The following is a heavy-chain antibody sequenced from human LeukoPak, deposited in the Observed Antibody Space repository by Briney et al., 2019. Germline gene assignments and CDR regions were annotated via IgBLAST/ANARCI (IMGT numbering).Heavy chain of an antibody. CDR1: GGSISSSSYH. CDR3: ASSNSVLDY. CDR2: IYYSGST. J-gene: IGHJ4*02. V-gene: IGHV4-31*03. Sequence: PSETLSLTCTVSGGSISSSSYHWGWIRQHPGKGLEWIGYIYYSGSTYYNPSLKSRVTISVDTSKNQFSLKLSSVTAADTAVYYCASSNSVLDYWGQGTLVTVSS. D-gene: IGHD4-11*01.